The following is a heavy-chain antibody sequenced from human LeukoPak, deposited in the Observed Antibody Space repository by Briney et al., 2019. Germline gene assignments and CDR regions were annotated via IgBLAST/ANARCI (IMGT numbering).Heavy chain of an antibody. J-gene: IGHJ6*02. Sequence: SGGSLRLSCTGSGFIFDTHTLTWVRQAPGKGLEWVASISGSGDSTNYGDSVKGRFTISRDNFKRTVHLEMSNLRADDTAMYYCVRRAAVRGMDFWGLGTTVMVSS. CDR1: GFIFDTHT. CDR3: VRRAAVRGMDF. D-gene: IGHD1-14*01. CDR2: ISGSGDST. V-gene: IGHV3-23*01.